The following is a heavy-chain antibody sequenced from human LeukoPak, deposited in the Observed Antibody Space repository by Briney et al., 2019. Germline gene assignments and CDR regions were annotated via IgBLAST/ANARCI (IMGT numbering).Heavy chain of an antibody. V-gene: IGHV3-30*18. CDR1: GFTFSSYG. Sequence: GGSLRLSCAASGFTFSSYGMHWVRQAPGKGLEWVAVISYDGSNKYYADSVKGRFTISRDNSKNTLYLQMNSLRAEDTAVYYCAKEAGYSSGRRGRPFDYWGQGTLVTVSS. CDR3: AKEAGYSSGRRGRPFDY. J-gene: IGHJ4*02. D-gene: IGHD6-19*01. CDR2: ISYDGSNK.